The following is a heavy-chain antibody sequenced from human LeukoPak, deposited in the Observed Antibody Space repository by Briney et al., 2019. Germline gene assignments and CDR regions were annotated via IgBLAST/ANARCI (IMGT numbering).Heavy chain of an antibody. V-gene: IGHV5-51*01. CDR1: GYSFTSYW. CDR2: IYPGDSDT. J-gene: IGHJ4*02. D-gene: IGHD3-10*01. Sequence: GESLKISCKGSGYSFTSYWIGWVRQMPGKGLEWMGIIYPGDSDTRYSPSFQGQVTISADRSISTAYLQRSSLKASDTAMYYCARHDGGSGSYYSYWGQGTLVTVSS. CDR3: ARHDGGSGSYYSY.